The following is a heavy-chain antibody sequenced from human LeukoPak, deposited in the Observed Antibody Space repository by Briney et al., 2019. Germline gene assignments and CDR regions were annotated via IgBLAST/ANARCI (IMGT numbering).Heavy chain of an antibody. Sequence: ASVKLSCKASGGTFSSYAISWVRQAPGQGLEWMGRIIPILGIANYAQKFQGRVTITADKSTSTAYMELSSLRSEDTAVYYCAREISGSSPPNPWGQGTLVTVSS. V-gene: IGHV1-69*04. CDR1: GGTFSSYA. D-gene: IGHD1-26*01. CDR2: IIPILGIA. CDR3: AREISGSSPPNP. J-gene: IGHJ5*02.